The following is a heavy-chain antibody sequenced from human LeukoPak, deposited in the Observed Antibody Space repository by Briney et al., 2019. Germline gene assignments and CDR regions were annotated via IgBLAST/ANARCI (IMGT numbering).Heavy chain of an antibody. CDR1: GFTFSRYW. J-gene: IGHJ4*02. CDR2: INQDGGAK. Sequence: GSLRLSCVASGFTFSRYWMSWVRQAPGKGLEYMGNINQDGGAKSYVDSVRGRFTISRDNAKNALYLQMNSLRAEDTAVYYCAKYGGDSGAAFDSWGQGTLVTVSS. V-gene: IGHV3-7*02. D-gene: IGHD2-21*02. CDR3: AKYGGDSGAAFDS.